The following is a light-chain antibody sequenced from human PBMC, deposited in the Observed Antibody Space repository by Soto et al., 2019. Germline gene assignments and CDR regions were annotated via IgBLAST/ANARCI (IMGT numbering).Light chain of an antibody. V-gene: IGKV2-30*01. Sequence: DVVMTQSPLSLPVTLEQLASIYCRSSQSLVYSDGNTYFNWFQQRPVQSPRRLMYRVSNRDAGVPHIFSVSVSGTDFTLNISVAEAEDVVVYYVMHGTHCPWTFGQGTKVEIK. CDR3: MHGTHCPWT. CDR1: QSLVYSDGNTY. J-gene: IGKJ1*01. CDR2: RVS.